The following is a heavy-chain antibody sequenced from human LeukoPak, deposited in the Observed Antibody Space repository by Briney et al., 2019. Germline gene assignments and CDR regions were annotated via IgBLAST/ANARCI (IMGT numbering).Heavy chain of an antibody. CDR1: GFTFSSYA. J-gene: IGHJ4*02. D-gene: IGHD2-21*02. V-gene: IGHV3-23*01. CDR3: AIFPDLTAPSDY. Sequence: SGGSLRLSCAASGFTFSSYAMSWVRQAPGKGLEWVPAISGSGGSTYYADSVKGRFTISRDNSKNTLYLQMNSLRAEDTAVYYCAIFPDLTAPSDYWGQGTLVTVSS. CDR2: ISGSGGST.